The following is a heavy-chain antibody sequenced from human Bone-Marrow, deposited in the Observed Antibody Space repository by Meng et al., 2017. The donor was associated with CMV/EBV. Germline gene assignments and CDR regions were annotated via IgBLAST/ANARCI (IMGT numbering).Heavy chain of an antibody. Sequence: ASVKVSCKASGYTFTGYYMHWVRQAPGQGLEWMGWINPNSGGTNYAQKFQGRVTMTRDTSISTAYMELSRLRSEDTAVYYCARGGSGWHTTYYYYGMDVWGQGTTVTVSS. D-gene: IGHD6-19*01. CDR3: ARGGSGWHTTYYYYGMDV. V-gene: IGHV1-2*02. J-gene: IGHJ6*02. CDR2: INPNSGGT. CDR1: GYTFTGYY.